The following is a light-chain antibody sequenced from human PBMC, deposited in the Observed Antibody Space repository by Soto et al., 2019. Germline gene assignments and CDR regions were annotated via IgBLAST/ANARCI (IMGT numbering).Light chain of an antibody. CDR1: QSVSSY. CDR2: DAS. V-gene: IGKV3-11*01. CDR3: QQRYIGLT. J-gene: IGKJ4*01. Sequence: EIVLTQSPVTLSLSPGERATLSCRASQSVSSYLAWYQQKPGQAPRLLVYDASNRATGIPARFSGSGSGTDFTLTISSLEPEDFAVYYCQQRYIGLTFGGGTKVEMK.